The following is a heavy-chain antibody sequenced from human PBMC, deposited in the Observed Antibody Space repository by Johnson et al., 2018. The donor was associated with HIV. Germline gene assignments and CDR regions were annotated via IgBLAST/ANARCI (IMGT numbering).Heavy chain of an antibody. CDR2: ISGRGITI. CDR1: GFTFSDSY. CDR3: ASYVDAPGHVSMIPGGAFDV. J-gene: IGHJ3*01. V-gene: IGHV3-11*01. Sequence: QVQLVESGGGVVQPGRSLRLSCAASGFTFSDSYMSWIRQAPGKGLEWVSYISGRGITIYYSDSVKGRFTISRDNAKNSLYLQMNSLRAEDTAMYYCASYVDAPGHVSMIPGGAFDVWGQGTMVTVSS. D-gene: IGHD3-22*01.